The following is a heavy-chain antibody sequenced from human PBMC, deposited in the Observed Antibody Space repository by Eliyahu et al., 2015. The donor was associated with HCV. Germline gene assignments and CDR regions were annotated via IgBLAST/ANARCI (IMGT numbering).Heavy chain of an antibody. J-gene: IGHJ4*02. CDR2: IYYSGST. CDR3: ARRRGSSSSFIDY. CDR1: GGSISSNCYY. V-gene: IGHV4-39*01. D-gene: IGHD6-6*01. Sequence: QLQLQESGPGLVKPSETLSLTCTVSGGSISSNCYYWGWIRQPPGKGLEWIGGIYYSGSTYYNPSLKSRVTISVDTSKNQFSLKLSSVTAADTAVYYCARRRGSSSSFIDYWGQGTLVTVSS.